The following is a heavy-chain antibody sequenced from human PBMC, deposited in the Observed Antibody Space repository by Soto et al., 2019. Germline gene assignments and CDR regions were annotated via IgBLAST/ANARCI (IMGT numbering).Heavy chain of an antibody. V-gene: IGHV1-18*01. CDR2: ISAYNGNT. Sequence: ASVKVSCKASGYTFTSYGISWVRQAPGQGLEWMGWISAYNGNTNYAQKLQGRVTMTTDTPTSTAYMELRSLRSDDTAVYYCARVGSSGWSHYYYYYYGMDVWGQGTTVTVSS. CDR3: ARVGSSGWSHYYYYYYGMDV. D-gene: IGHD6-19*01. CDR1: GYTFTSYG. J-gene: IGHJ6*02.